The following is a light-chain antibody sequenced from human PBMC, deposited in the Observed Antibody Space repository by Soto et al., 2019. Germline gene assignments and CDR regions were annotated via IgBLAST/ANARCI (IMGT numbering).Light chain of an antibody. J-gene: IGKJ3*01. V-gene: IGKV3-20*01. CDR2: GAS. CDR3: QQFSGSLT. CDR1: QNIYTGY. Sequence: EVVLTQSPGTLSLSPGASATLSCRASQNIYTGYLAWYQQKPGQAPRLLISGASDRATGIPDRFTGSGSGTDFTLTISRLEPEDFAVYYCQQFSGSLTFGPGTKVDIK.